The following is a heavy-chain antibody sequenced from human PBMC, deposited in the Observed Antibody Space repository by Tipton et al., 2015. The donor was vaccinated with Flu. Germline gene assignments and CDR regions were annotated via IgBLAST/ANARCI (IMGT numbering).Heavy chain of an antibody. J-gene: IGHJ5*01. CDR3: ARDGDWCSGGSCFVA. CDR2: IYRSGNT. V-gene: IGHV4-59*01. D-gene: IGHD2-15*01. CDR1: GGSFGTYY. Sequence: LRLSCTVSGGSFGTYYWSWIRHPPGKEPEWIGIIYRSGNTQYNPSLRSRVTISVDTSKNKLSLDILGVTTADTAIYYCARDGDWCSGGSCFVAWGPGLLVTVSS.